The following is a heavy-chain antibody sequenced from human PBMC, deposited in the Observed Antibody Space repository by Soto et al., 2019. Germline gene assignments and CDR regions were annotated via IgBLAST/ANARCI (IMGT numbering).Heavy chain of an antibody. D-gene: IGHD3-22*01. CDR2: INPNSGGT. Sequence: SVKVSCKASGYSFTAYYIHWVRQAPGQGLEWMGWINPNSGGTTYAQKFQGRVTMTRDTSISTAYMELSSLRSDDTAVYYCARAYYYDSSGWNFNFWGQGTLVTVSS. CDR1: GYSFTAYY. J-gene: IGHJ4*02. V-gene: IGHV1-2*02. CDR3: ARAYYYDSSGWNFNF.